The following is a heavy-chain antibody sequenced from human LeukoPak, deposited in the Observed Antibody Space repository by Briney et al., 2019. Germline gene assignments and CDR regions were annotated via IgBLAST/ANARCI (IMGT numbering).Heavy chain of an antibody. CDR2: IIPIFGTA. V-gene: IGHV1-69*06. CDR1: GGTFSSYA. J-gene: IGHJ6*03. CDR3: ARDLSGLRGPAYYMDV. Sequence: SVTVSCKASGGTFSSYAISWVRQAPGQGLEWMGGIIPIFGTANYAQKFQGRVTITADKSTSTAYMELSSLRSEDTAVYYCARDLSGLRGPAYYMDVWGKGTTVTVSS. D-gene: IGHD4-17*01.